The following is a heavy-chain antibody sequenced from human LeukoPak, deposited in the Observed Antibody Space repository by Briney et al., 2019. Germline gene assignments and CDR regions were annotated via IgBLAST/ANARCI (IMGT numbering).Heavy chain of an antibody. D-gene: IGHD2-15*01. V-gene: IGHV4-59*01. Sequence: SSETLSLTCTVSGGSISSYYWSWIRQPPGKGLEWIGYIYYSGSTNYNPSLKSRVTVSVDTSKNQFSLKLSSVTAADTAVYYCARARPYCSGGSCYFGYFDYWGQGTLVTVSS. J-gene: IGHJ4*02. CDR3: ARARPYCSGGSCYFGYFDY. CDR1: GGSISSYY. CDR2: IYYSGST.